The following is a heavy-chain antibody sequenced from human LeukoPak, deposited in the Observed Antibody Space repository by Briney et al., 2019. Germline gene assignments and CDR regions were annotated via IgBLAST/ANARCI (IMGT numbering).Heavy chain of an antibody. CDR1: GFTFSSYA. CDR3: AKDQGYSSAWYSRDGFDM. CDR2: ISKSGDST. J-gene: IGHJ3*02. V-gene: IGHV3-23*01. D-gene: IGHD6-19*01. Sequence: PGGSLRLSCAASGFTFSSYAMSWVRQAPGKGLEWVSAISKSGDSTFYADSVMGRFTISRDNSQNTLYVQMNSLRAEDTAVYYCAKDQGYSSAWYSRDGFDMWGQGTMVAVSS.